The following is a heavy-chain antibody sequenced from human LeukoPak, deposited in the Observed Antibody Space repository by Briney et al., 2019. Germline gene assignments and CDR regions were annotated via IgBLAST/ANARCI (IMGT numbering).Heavy chain of an antibody. CDR3: ARGGRDGYTKDFDC. V-gene: IGHV4-34*01. J-gene: IGHJ4*02. CDR2: INHSGST. D-gene: IGHD5-24*01. CDR1: GGSFSGYY. Sequence: SETLSLTCAVYGGSFSGYYWGWIRQPPGKGLEWIGEINHSGSTNYNPSLKSRVTISVDTSKNQFSLKLSSVTAADTAVYYCARGGRDGYTKDFDCWGQGTLVTVSS.